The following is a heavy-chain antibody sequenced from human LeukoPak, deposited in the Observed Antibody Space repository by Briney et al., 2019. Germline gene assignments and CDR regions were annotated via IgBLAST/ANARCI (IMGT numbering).Heavy chain of an antibody. V-gene: IGHV3-74*01. D-gene: IGHD3-22*01. CDR1: GFTLSSYW. CDR2: IKSDGSDT. J-gene: IGHJ4*02. CDR3: AKGPNSSGYYYADY. Sequence: PPGGSLRLSCAASGFTLSSYWMHWVRQVPGKGLVWVSRIKSDGSDTRYADSVKGRFTISRDNSRNTLYLQMNSPRAEDTAVYYCAKGPNSSGYYYADYWGQGTLVTVSS.